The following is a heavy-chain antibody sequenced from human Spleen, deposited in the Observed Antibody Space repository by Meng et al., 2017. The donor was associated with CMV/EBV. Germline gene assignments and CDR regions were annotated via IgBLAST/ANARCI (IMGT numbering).Heavy chain of an antibody. Sequence: GGSLRLSCAASGFTFNNYAMSWVRQAPGKGLEWVSGVGGSGDNTYYADSVKGRFAISRDNSKNTLYLQVNSLGVEDTAVYYCAKSHLPSGRIAGGRFDHWGQGTLVTVSS. CDR3: AKSHLPSGRIAGGRFDH. J-gene: IGHJ4*02. CDR1: GFTFNNYA. D-gene: IGHD1-26*01. CDR2: VGGSGDNT. V-gene: IGHV3-23*01.